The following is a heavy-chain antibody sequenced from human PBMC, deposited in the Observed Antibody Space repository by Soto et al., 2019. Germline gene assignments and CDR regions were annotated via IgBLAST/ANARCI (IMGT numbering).Heavy chain of an antibody. J-gene: IGHJ6*02. CDR3: ARVGGGLASLGYYGMDV. CDR2: INPNSGGT. V-gene: IGHV1-2*04. D-gene: IGHD3-10*01. Sequence: ASVKVSCKASGYTFIGYYIHWVRQAPGQGLEWMGWINPNSGGTNYAQRFQGWGTMTRDRSISTAYMELSRRKSDDPAVYYCARVGGGLASLGYYGMDVWGQGTTVTVSS. CDR1: GYTFIGYY.